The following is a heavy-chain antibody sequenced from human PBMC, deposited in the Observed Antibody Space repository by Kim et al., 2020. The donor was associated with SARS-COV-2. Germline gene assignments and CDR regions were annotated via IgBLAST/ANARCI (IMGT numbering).Heavy chain of an antibody. CDR2: IFPGDSDT. Sequence: GESLKISCKGSGYSFTSYWIGWVRQMPGKGLQWMWIIFPGDSDTRYSPSFQGQVTISADKSISTAYLQWSSLKASDTVMYFCARILGFCTNGVSHFDAFGILGQGTMITVSS. D-gene: IGHD2-8*01. V-gene: IGHV5-51*01. J-gene: IGHJ3*02. CDR3: ARILGFCTNGVSHFDAFGI. CDR1: GYSFTSYW.